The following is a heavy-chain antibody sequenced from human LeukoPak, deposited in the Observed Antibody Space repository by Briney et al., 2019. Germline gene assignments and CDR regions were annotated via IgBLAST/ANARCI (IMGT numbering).Heavy chain of an antibody. CDR3: AKETDYNYIYFFDY. CDR1: GFTFSSYA. D-gene: IGHD5-24*01. Sequence: GGSLRLSCAASGFTFSSYAMSWVRQAPGKGLEWVSGISGSGASTYYADSVKGRFTISRDNSKNTLYLQMNSLRAEDTAVYSCAKETDYNYIYFFDYWGQGTLVTVSS. V-gene: IGHV3-23*01. J-gene: IGHJ4*02. CDR2: ISGSGAST.